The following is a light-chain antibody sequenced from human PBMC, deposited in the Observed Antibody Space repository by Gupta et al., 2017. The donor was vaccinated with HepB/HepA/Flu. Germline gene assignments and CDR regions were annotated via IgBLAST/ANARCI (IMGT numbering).Light chain of an antibody. CDR2: DVS. CDR3: CSYAGSYNNVV. Sequence: QSALPQPRSVSGSPGPSVTISCTGTSSDVGGYNYVSWYQQHPGKAPKLMIYDVSKRPSGVPDRFSGSKSGNTASLTISGLQAEDEADYYCCSYAGSYNNVVFGGGTKLTVL. V-gene: IGLV2-11*01. CDR1: SSDVGGYNY. J-gene: IGLJ2*01.